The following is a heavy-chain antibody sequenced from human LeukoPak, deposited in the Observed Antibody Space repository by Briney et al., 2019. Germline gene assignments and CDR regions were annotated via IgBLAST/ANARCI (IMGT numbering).Heavy chain of an antibody. V-gene: IGHV3-48*01. J-gene: IGHJ4*02. D-gene: IGHD6-19*01. CDR3: ARGLGTVAGPFDC. Sequence: GGSLRLSCAASGFIFSQYSMNWVRQAPGKGLEWVSHIRSSSETFYADSVKGRFTISRDNARNSLYLQMNSLRVEDTAVYFCARGLGTVAGPFDCWGQGTLITVSS. CDR1: GFIFSQYS. CDR2: IRSSSET.